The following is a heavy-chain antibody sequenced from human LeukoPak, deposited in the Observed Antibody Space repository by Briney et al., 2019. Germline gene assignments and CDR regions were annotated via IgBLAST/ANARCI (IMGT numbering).Heavy chain of an antibody. D-gene: IGHD4-17*01. CDR3: ARDSYGDANFDS. CDR1: GFIVNTNY. J-gene: IGHJ4*02. CDR2: IYADGNT. Sequence: GGSLRLSCAASGFIVNTNYMTWVRQAPGRGLEWVSSIYADGNTYYADSVKGRFTISRDISKNAVYLQMNSLRAEDTAVYYCARDSYGDANFDSWGQGTLVTVYS. V-gene: IGHV3-53*01.